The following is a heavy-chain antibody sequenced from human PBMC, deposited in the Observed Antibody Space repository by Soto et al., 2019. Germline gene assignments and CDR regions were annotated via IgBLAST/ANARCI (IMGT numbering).Heavy chain of an antibody. CDR3: ARDDAMEAAEPIYYYYGMDV. D-gene: IGHD6-13*01. CDR1: GFTFSSYG. Sequence: PVGSLRLSCAVSGFTFSSYGMHWVRQAPGKGLEWVAVIWYDGSNKYYADSVKGRFTISRDNSKNTLYLQMNSLRAEDTAVYYCARDDAMEAAEPIYYYYGMDVWGQGTTVTVSS. V-gene: IGHV3-33*01. J-gene: IGHJ6*02. CDR2: IWYDGSNK.